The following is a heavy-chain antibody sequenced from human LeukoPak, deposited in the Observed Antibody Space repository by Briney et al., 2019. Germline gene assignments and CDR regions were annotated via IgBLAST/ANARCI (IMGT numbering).Heavy chain of an antibody. CDR1: GYTFTGHY. D-gene: IGHD2-15*01. J-gene: IGHJ4*02. CDR3: LTTGCSGGGNCLYYFDY. V-gene: IGHV1-2*06. Sequence: ASVKVSCKASGYTFTGHYMHWVRPAPGRGLDWMGRIYPNSGGTNYAQKFQGRVTMTRDTSISTAYMELSRLRSDDTAVYYCLTTGCSGGGNCLYYFDYWGQGTLVTVSS. CDR2: IYPNSGGT.